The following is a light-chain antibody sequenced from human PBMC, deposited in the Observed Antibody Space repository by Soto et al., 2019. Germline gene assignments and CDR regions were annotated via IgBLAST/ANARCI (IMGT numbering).Light chain of an antibody. CDR3: GSYTTSSNYV. J-gene: IGLJ1*01. V-gene: IGLV2-14*03. CDR2: DVS. Sequence: QSALTQPASVSGSPGQSITISCTGTISDVGSYNYVSWYQQYPGKAPKLMIYDVSTRPSGVSDRFSASRSGNTASLTISGLRAEDEADYYCGSYTTSSNYVFGTGTKVTVL. CDR1: ISDVGSYNY.